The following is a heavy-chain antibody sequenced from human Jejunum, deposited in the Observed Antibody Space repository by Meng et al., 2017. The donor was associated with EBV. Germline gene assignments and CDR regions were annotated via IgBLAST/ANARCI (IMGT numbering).Heavy chain of an antibody. CDR2: INTETGNP. Sequence: QVHPVQSGSGLMTPGDSLKVSCTASGYPFTTYGLSWVRQAPGQGLEWLGWINTETGNPTYAQGFTGRFVFSLDNSVSTAYLQINNVKAEDTAVYYCARKRCSPNHYFDYWGLGTLVTVSS. D-gene: IGHD1-14*01. J-gene: IGHJ4*02. V-gene: IGHV7-4-1*02. CDR1: GYPFTTYG. CDR3: ARKRCSPNHYFDY.